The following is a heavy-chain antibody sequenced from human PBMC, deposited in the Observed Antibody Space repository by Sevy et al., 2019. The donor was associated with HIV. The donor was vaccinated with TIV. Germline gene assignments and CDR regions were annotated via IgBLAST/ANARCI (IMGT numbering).Heavy chain of an antibody. CDR2: MNPNSGNT. CDR3: ARGSDMTTVYY. CDR1: GYTFTSYD. V-gene: IGHV1-8*01. J-gene: IGHJ4*02. Sequence: ASVKVSCKASGYTFTSYDINWVRQATGQGLEWMGWMNPNSGNTGYAQKFQGRVTMTRNTSISTAYMELRSLRSEDTAGYYCARGSDMTTVYYWGQGTLVTVSS. D-gene: IGHD4-17*01.